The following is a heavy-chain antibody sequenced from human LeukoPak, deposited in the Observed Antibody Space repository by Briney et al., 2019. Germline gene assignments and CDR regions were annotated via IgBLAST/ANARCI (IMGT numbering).Heavy chain of an antibody. Sequence: SETLSLTCTVSGGSISSGGYYWSWIRQHPGKGLEWIGYIYYSGSTYYNPSLKSRVTISVDTSKNQFSLKLSSVTAADTAVYYCARVAGATDPTYYFDYWGQGTLVTVSS. CDR1: GGSISSGGYY. V-gene: IGHV4-31*03. CDR2: IYYSGST. D-gene: IGHD1-26*01. CDR3: ARVAGATDPTYYFDY. J-gene: IGHJ4*02.